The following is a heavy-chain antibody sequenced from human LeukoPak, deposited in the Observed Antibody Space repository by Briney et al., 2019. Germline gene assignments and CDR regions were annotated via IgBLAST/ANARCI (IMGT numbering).Heavy chain of an antibody. CDR1: GYTFTGYY. CDR2: INPNSGGT. V-gene: IGHV1-2*02. Sequence: ASVTVSCKASGYTFTGYYMHWVRQAPGQGLAGMGWINPNSGGTNYAQKFQGRVTMTRDTSISTAYMELSRLRSYDTAVYYCARLLDSSGLPFDYWGQGTLVTVSS. CDR3: ARLLDSSGLPFDY. J-gene: IGHJ4*02. D-gene: IGHD6-19*01.